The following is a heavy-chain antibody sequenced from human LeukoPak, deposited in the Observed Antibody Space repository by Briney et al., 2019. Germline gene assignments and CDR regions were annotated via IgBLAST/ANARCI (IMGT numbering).Heavy chain of an antibody. CDR2: ISGSGGST. Sequence: GGSLRLSCAASGLTFSSYAMSWVRQAPGKGLEWVSAISGSGGSTYYADSVKGRFTISRDNSKNTLYLQMNSLRAEDTAVYYCAAPGYSSSWYEDYWGQGTLVTVSS. D-gene: IGHD6-13*01. J-gene: IGHJ4*02. CDR3: AAPGYSSSWYEDY. V-gene: IGHV3-23*01. CDR1: GLTFSSYA.